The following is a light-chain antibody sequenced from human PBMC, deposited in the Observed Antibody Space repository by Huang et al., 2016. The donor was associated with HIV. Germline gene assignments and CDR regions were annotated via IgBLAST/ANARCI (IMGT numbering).Light chain of an antibody. V-gene: IGKV3-15*01. Sequence: ERVMTQSPASLSMSPGETATLSCRDSQTVSSNLAWYQQKPGQAPRLLIYGASTRATGVPARFSGDGSGTEFTLTISSLQSEDSAIYYCQQYNKWPPVTFGQGTRLEMK. CDR3: QQYNKWPPVT. J-gene: IGKJ5*01. CDR1: QTVSSN. CDR2: GAS.